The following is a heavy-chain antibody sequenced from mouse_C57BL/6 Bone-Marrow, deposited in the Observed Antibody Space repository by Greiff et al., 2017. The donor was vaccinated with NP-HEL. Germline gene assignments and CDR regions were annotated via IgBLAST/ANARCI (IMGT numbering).Heavy chain of an antibody. Sequence: VQLQQSGAELARPGASVKLSCKASGYTFTSYGISWVKQRTGQGLEWIGEIYPRSGNTYYNEKFKGKATLTADKSSSTAYMELRSLTSEDSAVYFCARGYGSSYHWYFDVWGTGTTVTVSS. CDR3: ARGYGSSYHWYFDV. CDR1: GYTFTSYG. J-gene: IGHJ1*03. V-gene: IGHV1-81*01. CDR2: IYPRSGNT. D-gene: IGHD1-1*01.